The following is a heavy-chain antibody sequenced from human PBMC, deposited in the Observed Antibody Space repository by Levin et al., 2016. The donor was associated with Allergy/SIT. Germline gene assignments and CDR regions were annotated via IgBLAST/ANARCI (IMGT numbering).Heavy chain of an antibody. V-gene: IGHV1-69*01. CDR3: ACDFWSGAPLSMDV. Sequence: WVRQAPGQGLEWMGGIIPIFGTANYAQKFQGRVTITADESTSTAYMELSSLRSEDTAVYYCACDFWSGAPLSMDVWGQGTTVTVSS. D-gene: IGHD3-3*01. J-gene: IGHJ6*02. CDR2: IIPIFGTA.